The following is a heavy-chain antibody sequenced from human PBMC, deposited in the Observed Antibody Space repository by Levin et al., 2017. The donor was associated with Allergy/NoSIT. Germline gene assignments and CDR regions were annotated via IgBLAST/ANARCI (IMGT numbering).Heavy chain of an antibody. J-gene: IGHJ6*02. V-gene: IGHV3-30*04. CDR2: ISYDGSNK. CDR3: GSAAGTVTYYGMDV. Sequence: PGGSLRLSCAASGFTFSSNAMHWVRQAPGKALEWVAVISYDGSNKYYADSVKGRFTISRDNSKNTLYLQMNSLRAEDTAVYYCGSAAGTVTYYGMDVWGQGTTVTVSS. D-gene: IGHD4-17*01. CDR1: GFTFSSNA.